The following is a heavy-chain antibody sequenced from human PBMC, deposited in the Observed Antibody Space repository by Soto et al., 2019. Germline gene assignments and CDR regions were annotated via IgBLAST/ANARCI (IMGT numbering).Heavy chain of an antibody. V-gene: IGHV5-51*01. J-gene: IGHJ4*02. Sequence: GESLKISFKGSGYSFTSYSIDLVRQMPGKGLEEMGIIYPGDADTRYNPSYQGQVPNSAHKSISTAYLQWSSLKASDNAMYYCARGQYYYDSSGYVVFDYWVQGLLVTVSS. CDR1: GYSFTSYS. CDR3: ARGQYYYDSSGYVVFDY. CDR2: IYPGDADT. D-gene: IGHD3-22*01.